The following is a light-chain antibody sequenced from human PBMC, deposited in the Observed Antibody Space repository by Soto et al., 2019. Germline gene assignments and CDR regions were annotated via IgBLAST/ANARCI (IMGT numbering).Light chain of an antibody. J-gene: IGKJ1*01. V-gene: IGKV3-20*01. CDR3: QHYGGSPGA. CDR1: QSIPTY. Sequence: FVLTQSPDTLSLSPGESATLSCRASQSIPTYVAWYQQRPGQAPRLLIYDASSRATGISGRFSGSGSGTDFTLTISRLEPEDSAVYYCQHYGGSPGAFGQGTKVEIK. CDR2: DAS.